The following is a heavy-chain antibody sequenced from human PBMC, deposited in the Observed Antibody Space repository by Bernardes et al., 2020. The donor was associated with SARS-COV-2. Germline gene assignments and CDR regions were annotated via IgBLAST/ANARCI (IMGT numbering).Heavy chain of an antibody. CDR2: INHSVST. CDR3: ARIFDCSGGSCYSDYYYGMDV. J-gene: IGHJ6*02. V-gene: IGHV4-34*01. CDR1: GGSFSGYY. Sequence: SATLSLTCAVYGGSFSGYYWSWIRQPPGKGLEWIGEINHSVSTNYNPSLKSRVTISVDTSKNQFSLKLSSVTAADTAVYYCARIFDCSGGSCYSDYYYGMDVWGQGTTVTVSS. D-gene: IGHD2-15*01.